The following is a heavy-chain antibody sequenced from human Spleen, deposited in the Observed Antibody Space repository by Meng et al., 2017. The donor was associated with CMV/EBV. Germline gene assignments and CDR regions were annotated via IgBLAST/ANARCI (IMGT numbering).Heavy chain of an antibody. V-gene: IGHV3-13*01. CDR1: GFSFSSHD. CDR2: IGSAGDR. J-gene: IGHJ4*02. D-gene: IGHD6-19*01. Sequence: GESLKISCAASGFSFSSHDMHWVRQTPGKGLEWVSSIGSAGDRYYAGSVKGRFTISRDNAKNSLYLQMNSLRVGDTAVYYCARGRLAVAGWGQGSLVTVSS. CDR3: ARGRLAVAG.